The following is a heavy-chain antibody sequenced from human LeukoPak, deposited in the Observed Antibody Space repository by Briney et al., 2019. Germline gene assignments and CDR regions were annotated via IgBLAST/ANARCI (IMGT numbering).Heavy chain of an antibody. D-gene: IGHD1-26*01. CDR3: ASPRSGSYHDAFDI. Sequence: NPSETLSLTCTVSGYSISSGYYWGWIRQPPGKGLEWIGCIYHSGSTYYNPPLKSRVTISVDTSKNQFSLKLSSVTAADTAVYYCASPRSGSYHDAFDIWGQGTMVSVSS. CDR1: GYSISSGYY. CDR2: IYHSGST. J-gene: IGHJ3*02. V-gene: IGHV4-38-2*02.